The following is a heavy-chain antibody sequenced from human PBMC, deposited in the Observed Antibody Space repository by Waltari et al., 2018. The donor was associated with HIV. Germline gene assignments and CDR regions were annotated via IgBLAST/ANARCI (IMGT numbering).Heavy chain of an antibody. CDR3: STSRQNNSYASDYGAYLLAS. V-gene: IGHV1-69*12. Sequence: QVQLVQSGAEVKRPGSSVKVSCQASGGTFNRYSVSWVRQAPGQGLEWMGGGRTVVGTVNYAQKFKDRLTPIAEEAKGTAYMELTNLRSEDTALYYCSTSRQNNSYASDYGAYLLASWGQGTLVTVSS. CDR1: GGTFNRYS. CDR2: GRTVVGTV. D-gene: IGHD4-17*01. J-gene: IGHJ4*02.